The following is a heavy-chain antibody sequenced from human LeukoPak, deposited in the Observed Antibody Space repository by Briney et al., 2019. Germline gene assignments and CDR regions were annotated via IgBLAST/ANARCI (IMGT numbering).Heavy chain of an antibody. J-gene: IGHJ4*02. CDR1: GYSFTSYW. CDR3: ARQAYYYDSSGYYHNGPYYFDY. V-gene: IGHV5-51*01. Sequence: GESLKISCKGSGYSFTSYWIGWVRQMPGKGLEWMVIIYPGDSDTRYSPSFQGQVTISADKSISTAYLQWSSLKASDTAMYYCARQAYYYDSSGYYHNGPYYFDYWGQGTLVTVSS. D-gene: IGHD3-22*01. CDR2: IYPGDSDT.